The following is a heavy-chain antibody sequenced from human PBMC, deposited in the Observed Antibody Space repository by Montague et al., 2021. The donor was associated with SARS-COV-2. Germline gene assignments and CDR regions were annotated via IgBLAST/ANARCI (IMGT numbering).Heavy chain of an antibody. D-gene: IGHD3-9*01. V-gene: IGHV4-61*02. CDR1: GGSTSSGSYY. CDR3: ARDVGGDFDWSGYYYYYGMDV. Sequence: TLSLTCTVSGGSTSSGSYYWSWIRQPAGKRLEWIGRIYTSGSTNYNPSLKSRVTISVDTSKNQFSLKLSSVTAADTAVYYCARDVGGDFDWSGYYYYYGMDVWGQGTTVTVSS. CDR2: IYTSGST. J-gene: IGHJ6*02.